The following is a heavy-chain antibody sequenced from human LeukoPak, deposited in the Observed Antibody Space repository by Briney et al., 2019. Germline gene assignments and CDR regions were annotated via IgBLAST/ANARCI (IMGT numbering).Heavy chain of an antibody. CDR2: MNPNSGNT. V-gene: IGHV1-8*03. CDR1: GYTFTSYD. J-gene: IGHJ4*02. D-gene: IGHD6-13*01. CDR3: ARGRRAAAGTDY. Sequence: ASVKVSYKASGYTFTSYDINWVRQATGQGLEWMGWMNPNSGNTGYAQKFQGRVTITRNTSISTAYMELSSLRSEDTAVYYCARGRRAAAGTDYWGQGTLVTVSS.